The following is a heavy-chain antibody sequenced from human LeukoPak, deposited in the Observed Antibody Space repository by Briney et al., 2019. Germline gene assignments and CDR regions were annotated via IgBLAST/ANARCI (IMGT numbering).Heavy chain of an antibody. CDR1: GYSFITSW. CDR3: ARRNLGGPDY. Sequence: GEPLKISCKAFGYSFITSWIGWVRHMPGKVLEWMGIIYPSDSDTRYSSSFQGQVTMSVDKSTSTAYLQWSSLKPSDTAMYYCARRNLGGPDYWGQGTLVSVS. CDR2: IYPSDSDT. D-gene: IGHD1-26*01. J-gene: IGHJ4*02. V-gene: IGHV5-51*01.